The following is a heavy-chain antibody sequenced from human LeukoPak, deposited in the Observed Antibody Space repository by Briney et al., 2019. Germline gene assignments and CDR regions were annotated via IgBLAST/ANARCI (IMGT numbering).Heavy chain of an antibody. D-gene: IGHD2-15*01. CDR1: GGSFSGYY. V-gene: IGHV4-34*01. J-gene: IGHJ4*02. Sequence: SETLSLTCAVYGGSFSGYYWSWIRQPPGKGLEWIGEINHSGSTNYNPSLKSRVTISVDTSKSQFSLKLSSVTAADTAVYYCASRKVGDIVVVVAATPLDYWGQGTLVTVSS. CDR3: ASRKVGDIVVVVAATPLDY. CDR2: INHSGST.